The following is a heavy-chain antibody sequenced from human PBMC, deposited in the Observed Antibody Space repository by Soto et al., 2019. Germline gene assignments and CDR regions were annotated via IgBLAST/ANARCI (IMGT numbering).Heavy chain of an antibody. CDR1: GYIFSNYY. D-gene: IGHD3-10*01. J-gene: IGHJ3*02. CDR3: ARRGMSKIGFDT. Sequence: QVQLVQSGAEVKKPGTSVKVSCKASGYIFSNYYMHWVRQAPGQGLEWMGVFNPSGDATHYAQSFQGRVSGTRDTATSTGYMELSTLTSEDTAVYYCARRGMSKIGFDTWGQGTMVTVSS. CDR2: FNPSGDAT. V-gene: IGHV1-46*01.